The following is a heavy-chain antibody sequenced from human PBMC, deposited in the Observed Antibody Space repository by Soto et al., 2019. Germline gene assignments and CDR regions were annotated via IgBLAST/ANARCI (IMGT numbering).Heavy chain of an antibody. CDR2: IDWDDDK. J-gene: IGHJ6*03. CDR3: ARTIRYYYGSGSYYKDYYYYYYMDV. D-gene: IGHD3-10*01. Sequence: SGPTLVNPTQTLTLTCTFSGFSLSTSGMCVSWIRQPPGKALEWLARIDWDDDKYYSTSLKTRLTISKDTSKNQVVLTMTNMDPVDTATYYCARTIRYYYGSGSYYKDYYYYYYMDVWGKGTTVTVSS. V-gene: IGHV2-70*11. CDR1: GFSLSTSGMC.